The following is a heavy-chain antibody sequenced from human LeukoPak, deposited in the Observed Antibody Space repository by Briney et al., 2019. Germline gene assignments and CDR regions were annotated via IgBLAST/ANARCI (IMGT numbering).Heavy chain of an antibody. V-gene: IGHV3-30*02. CDR1: GFTFSNNG. CDR3: AKQSATYYYGSAYNY. J-gene: IGHJ4*02. D-gene: IGHD3-10*01. CDR2: IWHDGSGR. Sequence: GGSLRLSCAASGFTFSNNGFLWVRQAPGKGLEWVAIIWHDGSGRYYADSVKGRFTISRDNSKNTLYLQMNSLRAEDTAVYYCAKQSATYYYGSAYNYWGQGTLVTVSS.